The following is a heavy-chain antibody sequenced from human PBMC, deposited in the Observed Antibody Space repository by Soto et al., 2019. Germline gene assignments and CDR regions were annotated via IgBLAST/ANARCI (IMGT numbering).Heavy chain of an antibody. CDR3: AKDISSGWYGGGWFDP. D-gene: IGHD6-19*01. Sequence: PGGSLRLSCAASGFTFDDYAMHWVRQAPGKGLEWVSGISWNSGSIGYADSVKGRFTISRDNAKNSLYLQMNSLRAEDTALYYCAKDISSGWYGGGWFDPWGQGTLVTVSS. V-gene: IGHV3-9*01. CDR2: ISWNSGSI. CDR1: GFTFDDYA. J-gene: IGHJ5*02.